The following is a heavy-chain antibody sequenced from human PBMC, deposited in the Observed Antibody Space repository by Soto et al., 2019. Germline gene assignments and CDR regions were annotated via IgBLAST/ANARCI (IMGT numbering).Heavy chain of an antibody. V-gene: IGHV3-74*01. Sequence: GGSLRLSCAASGFTFSSYWMHWVRQAPGKGLVWVSRINSDGSSTSYADSVKGRFTISRDNAKNTLYLQMNSLRAEDTAVYYCARTYYYDSSGYSNDAFDIWGQGTMVTVS. J-gene: IGHJ3*02. D-gene: IGHD3-22*01. CDR2: INSDGSST. CDR1: GFTFSSYW. CDR3: ARTYYYDSSGYSNDAFDI.